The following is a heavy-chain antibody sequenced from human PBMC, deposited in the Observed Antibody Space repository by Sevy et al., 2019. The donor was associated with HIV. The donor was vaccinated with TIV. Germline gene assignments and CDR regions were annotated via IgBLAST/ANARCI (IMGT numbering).Heavy chain of an antibody. Sequence: GGSLRLSCAASGFSISGYTMNWVRQAPGKGLEWVSSISSGSSFIYYADSLKGRFTISRDNARNLLYLQMNSLRGEDTAVYYCAGVGHGDCSGTNCSPNDYWGQGTLVTVSS. D-gene: IGHD2-2*03. V-gene: IGHV3-21*01. CDR1: GFSISGYT. CDR3: AGVGHGDCSGTNCSPNDY. J-gene: IGHJ4*02. CDR2: ISSGSSFI.